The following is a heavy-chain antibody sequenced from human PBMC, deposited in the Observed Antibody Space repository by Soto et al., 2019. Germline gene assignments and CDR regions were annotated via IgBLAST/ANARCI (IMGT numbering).Heavy chain of an antibody. Sequence: SETLSLTCSVSGGSLSSTIYYWGWVRQPPGKGLEWIGHIYYSGNTHYNPSLQSRATVSIDTSKNQFSLRLNSVTAADTAVYYCARLGYNWNLDVWGKGTTVTVSS. CDR1: GGSLSSTIYY. CDR2: IYYSGNT. V-gene: IGHV4-39*01. D-gene: IGHD1-20*01. CDR3: ARLGYNWNLDV. J-gene: IGHJ6*04.